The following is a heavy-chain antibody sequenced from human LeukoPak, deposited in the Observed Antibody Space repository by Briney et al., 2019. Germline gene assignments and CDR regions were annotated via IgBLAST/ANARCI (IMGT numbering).Heavy chain of an antibody. D-gene: IGHD3-3*01. Sequence: LRLSRAATGFTFSDYYMSWIRQAPGKGLECVSYISSTGDRIYYADSVKGRFTISRDNAKNSLSLQMNSLRAEDTAVYYCARVYDFWSGYYLDYWGQGALVTVSS. CDR2: ISSTGDRI. CDR3: ARVYDFWSGYYLDY. V-gene: IGHV3-11*04. CDR1: GFTFSDYY. J-gene: IGHJ4*02.